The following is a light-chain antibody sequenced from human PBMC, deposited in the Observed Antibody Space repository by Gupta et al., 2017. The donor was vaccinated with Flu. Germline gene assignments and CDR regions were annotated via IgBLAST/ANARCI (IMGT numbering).Light chain of an antibody. Sequence: DIQMTQSPSTLSASVGDRVTITCRASQSISSWLAWYQQKPGKVPRLLIYKASTLEGGVPSRFSGSGSGTEFTLTISSLQPDDFATYYCQQYDSYSITFGQGTRLEIK. CDR1: QSISSW. V-gene: IGKV1-5*03. CDR3: QQYDSYSIT. CDR2: KAS. J-gene: IGKJ5*01.